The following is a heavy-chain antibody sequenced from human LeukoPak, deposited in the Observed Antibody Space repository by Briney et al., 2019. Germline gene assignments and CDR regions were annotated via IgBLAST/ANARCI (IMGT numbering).Heavy chain of an antibody. V-gene: IGHV3-30*04. J-gene: IGHJ4*02. CDR2: ISYDGSSK. Sequence: GGSLTLSCAASGFTFSSYAMHWVRQAPGKGLEWVAVISYDGSSKYYADSVKGRFTISRDNSKNTLYLQMNSLRAEDTAVYYCTTGLYAVAGTLYLVYWGQGTLVTVSS. D-gene: IGHD6-19*01. CDR3: TTGLYAVAGTLYLVY. CDR1: GFTFSSYA.